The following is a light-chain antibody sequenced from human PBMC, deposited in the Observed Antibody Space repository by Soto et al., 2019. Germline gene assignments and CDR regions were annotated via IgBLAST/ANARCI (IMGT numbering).Light chain of an antibody. CDR3: QQYGSSGT. CDR1: QSVSNNY. Sequence: EIVLTQSPGTLSLSPGERATLSCRASQSVSNNYLAWYQQKPGQAPMLLIYGASNMATGIPDRFSGSGFGTDFTLTISRLEPEDFAVYYCQQYGSSGTFGQGTKVDSK. V-gene: IGKV3-20*01. J-gene: IGKJ1*01. CDR2: GAS.